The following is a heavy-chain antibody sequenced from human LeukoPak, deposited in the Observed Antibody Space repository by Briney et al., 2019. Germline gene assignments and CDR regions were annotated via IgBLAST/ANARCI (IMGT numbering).Heavy chain of an antibody. CDR2: IYYSGTT. V-gene: IGHV4-39*01. Sequence: SETLSLTCTVSGGSISSSSYDWGGVRQPPGKGLEWIASIYYSGTTYYNPSLKTRLPISVDTSKNQFSLKLSSVTAADTAVYYCARPGDGMDVWGQGTTVTVSS. CDR1: GGSISSSSYD. J-gene: IGHJ6*02. CDR3: ARPGDGMDV.